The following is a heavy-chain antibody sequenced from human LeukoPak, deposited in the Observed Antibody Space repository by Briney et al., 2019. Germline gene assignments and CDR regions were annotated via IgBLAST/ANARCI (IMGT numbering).Heavy chain of an antibody. V-gene: IGHV1-24*01. J-gene: IGHJ4*02. CDR3: ATCYLNTMVRGVTGFDY. D-gene: IGHD3-10*01. Sequence: ASVKVSCKVSGYTLTELSMHWVRQAPGKGLEWMGGFDPEDGETIYAQKFQGRVTMTEDTSTGTAYMELSSLRSEDTAVYYCATCYLNTMVRGVTGFDYWGQGTLVTVSS. CDR2: FDPEDGET. CDR1: GYTLTELS.